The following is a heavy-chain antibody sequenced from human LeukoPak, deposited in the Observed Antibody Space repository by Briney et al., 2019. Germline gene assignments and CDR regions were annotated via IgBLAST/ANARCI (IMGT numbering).Heavy chain of an antibody. CDR2: IYYSGST. CDR3: ARRWVYDKRAFDA. V-gene: IGHV4-59*08. D-gene: IGHD3-16*01. CDR1: GGSISSYY. Sequence: SETLSLTCTVSGGSISSYYWSWIRQPPGKGLEWIGYIYYSGSTNYNPSLESRVTISVDTSKNQFSLKLSSVTAADTAVYYCARRWVYDKRAFDAWGQGTMVTVSS. J-gene: IGHJ3*01.